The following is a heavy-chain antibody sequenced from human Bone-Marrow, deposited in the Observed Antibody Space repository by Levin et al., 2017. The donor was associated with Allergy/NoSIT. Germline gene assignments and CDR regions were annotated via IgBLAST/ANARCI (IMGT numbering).Heavy chain of an antibody. CDR3: ARAHDYGDYLFDY. V-gene: IGHV6-1*01. CDR2: TYYRSNWYN. Sequence: SQTLSLTCAISGDSVSSNSAAWHWIRQSPSRGLEWLGRTYYRSNWYNDYAVSVKSRITINPDTSKNQFSLQLNSVTPEDTAVYYCARAHDYGDYLFDYWGQGTLVTVSS. J-gene: IGHJ4*02. D-gene: IGHD4-17*01. CDR1: GDSVSSNSAA.